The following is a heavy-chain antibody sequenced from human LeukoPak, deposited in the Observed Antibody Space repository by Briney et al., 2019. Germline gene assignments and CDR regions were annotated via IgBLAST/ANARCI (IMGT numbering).Heavy chain of an antibody. Sequence: GGSLRLSCAASGFAFRTYAIHWVRQAPGKGLEWVAFISWDGTIKYYADSVKGRFSISRDNSKNTLSLQMNSLRAEDMAVYYCARELDYDYVWGPPDYWGQGTLVTVSS. J-gene: IGHJ4*02. CDR2: ISWDGTIK. CDR3: ARELDYDYVWGPPDY. V-gene: IGHV3-30-3*01. D-gene: IGHD3-16*01. CDR1: GFAFRTYA.